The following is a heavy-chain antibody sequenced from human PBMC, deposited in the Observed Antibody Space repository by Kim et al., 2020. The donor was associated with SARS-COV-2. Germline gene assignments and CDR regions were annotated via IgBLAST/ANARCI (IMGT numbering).Heavy chain of an antibody. J-gene: IGHJ4*02. CDR3: ARDSPGGHGDY. V-gene: IGHV2-70*11. Sequence: SGPTLVNPTQTLTLTCTFSGFSLSTSEVCVAWIRQPPGKALEWLARICWDDGKYYSTPLRTRLAISKDTSKNQVVLTMTNVDPVDTATYYCARDSPGGHGDYWGLGTVVTVSS. D-gene: IGHD3-16*01. CDR2: ICWDDGK. CDR1: GFSLSTSEVC.